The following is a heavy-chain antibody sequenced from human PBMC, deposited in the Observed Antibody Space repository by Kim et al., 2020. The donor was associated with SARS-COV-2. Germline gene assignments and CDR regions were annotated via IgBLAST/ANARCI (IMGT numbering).Heavy chain of an antibody. D-gene: IGHD6-13*01. V-gene: IGHV3-23*01. J-gene: IGHJ2*01. Sequence: SVKGRFTISRDNSKNTLYLQINSLRAEDTAIYYCAKDTYSSSPSHWYFDLWGRGTLVTVSS. CDR3: AKDTYSSSPSHWYFDL.